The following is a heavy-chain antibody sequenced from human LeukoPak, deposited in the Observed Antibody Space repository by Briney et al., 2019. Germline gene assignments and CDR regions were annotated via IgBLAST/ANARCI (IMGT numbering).Heavy chain of an antibody. CDR3: AHSSGWRYYFDY. Sequence: ASVKVSFKASGGTFSSYAISWVRQAPGQGLEWMGRIIPILGIANYAQKFQGRVTITADKSTSTAYMELSSLRSEDTAVYYCAHSSGWRYYFDYWGQGTLVTVSS. J-gene: IGHJ4*02. D-gene: IGHD6-19*01. V-gene: IGHV1-69*04. CDR2: IIPILGIA. CDR1: GGTFSSYA.